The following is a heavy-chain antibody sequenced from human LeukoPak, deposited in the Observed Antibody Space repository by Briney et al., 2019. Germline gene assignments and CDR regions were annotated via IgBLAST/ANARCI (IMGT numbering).Heavy chain of an antibody. J-gene: IGHJ6*03. Sequence: PSETLSLTCTVSGGSISSYYWSWIRQSPGKGLEWIGYIYYSGSTTYNPSLNSRVTISVDTSKNQFSLKLYSVTAADTAVYYCARHSSTYYDYVWGSYPYMDVWGKGTTVTVSS. V-gene: IGHV4-59*08. D-gene: IGHD3-16*02. CDR3: ARHSSTYYDYVWGSYPYMDV. CDR2: IYYSGST. CDR1: GGSISSYY.